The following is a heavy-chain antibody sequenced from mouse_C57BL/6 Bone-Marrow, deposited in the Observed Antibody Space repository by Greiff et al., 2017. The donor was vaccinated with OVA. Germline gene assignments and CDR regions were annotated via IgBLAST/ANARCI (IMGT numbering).Heavy chain of an antibody. V-gene: IGHV1-50*01. Sequence: QVQLQQSGAELVKPGASVKLSCKASGYTFTSYWMQWVKQRPGQGLEWIGEIDPSDSYTNYNQKFKGKATLTVDTSSSTAYMQLSSLTSEDSAVYYCARGWLPWYFDVWGTGTTVTVSS. D-gene: IGHD2-2*01. CDR2: IDPSDSYT. CDR1: GYTFTSYW. CDR3: ARGWLPWYFDV. J-gene: IGHJ1*03.